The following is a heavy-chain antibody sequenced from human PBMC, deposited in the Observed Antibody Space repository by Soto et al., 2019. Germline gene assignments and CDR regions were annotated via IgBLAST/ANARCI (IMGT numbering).Heavy chain of an antibody. CDR2: IYYSGST. CDR1: GGSSSSRDYY. Sequence: PMSLPNTVSGGSSSSRDYYWSWIHQPPGKGLEWIGYIYYSGSTYYNPSLKSRVTISVDTSTNQFSLKLSSVPAADTAVYYCARARPLYYYDSRGTLAYFDYWGQGTLVTVSS. D-gene: IGHD3-22*01. J-gene: IGHJ4*02. CDR3: ARARPLYYYDSRGTLAYFDY. V-gene: IGHV4-30-4*08.